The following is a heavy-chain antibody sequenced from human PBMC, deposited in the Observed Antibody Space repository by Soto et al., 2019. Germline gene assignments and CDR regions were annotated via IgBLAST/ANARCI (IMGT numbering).Heavy chain of an antibody. CDR3: ARRGNYASRPADF. CDR1: GYIFDSYG. Sequence: QVQLVQSGAEVKKPGASVKVSCKASGYIFDSYGISWVRQTPGQGLAWMGWINPYNGNTEYAQKLQGRVTMTTDTATSTAYMELRSLTSDDTAVYYCARRGNYASRPADFCGQVTLVTVSS. CDR2: INPYNGNT. V-gene: IGHV1-18*04. J-gene: IGHJ4*02. D-gene: IGHD1-7*01.